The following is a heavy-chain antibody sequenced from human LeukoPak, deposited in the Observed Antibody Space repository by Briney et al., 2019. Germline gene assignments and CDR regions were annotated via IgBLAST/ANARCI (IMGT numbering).Heavy chain of an antibody. CDR1: GFTFTYA. D-gene: IGHD2-8*02. V-gene: IGHV3-23*01. CDR3: AKGVAWSSSYFDY. J-gene: IGHJ4*02. CDR2: ISGSGGDT. Sequence: GGSLRLSCAASGFTFTYARGWVRQAPGKGLEWVSAISGSGGDTYYADSVKGRLTISRDNSKSTLYLQMNSLRAEDTAVYYCAKGVAWSSSYFDYWGQGTLVTVSS.